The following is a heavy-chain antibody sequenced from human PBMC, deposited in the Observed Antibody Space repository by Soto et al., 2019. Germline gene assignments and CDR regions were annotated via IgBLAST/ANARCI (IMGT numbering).Heavy chain of an antibody. Sequence: GGSLRLSCAASGFTFDDYAMHWVRQAPWKGLEWVSTISWNSNRKGYADSVRGRFTISRDNAKNSLYLQVNSLRAEDTALYYCVKGYYYDSGYYFDYWGQGTLVTVSS. V-gene: IGHV3-9*01. D-gene: IGHD3-22*01. CDR3: VKGYYYDSGYYFDY. CDR2: ISWNSNRK. J-gene: IGHJ4*02. CDR1: GFTFDDYA.